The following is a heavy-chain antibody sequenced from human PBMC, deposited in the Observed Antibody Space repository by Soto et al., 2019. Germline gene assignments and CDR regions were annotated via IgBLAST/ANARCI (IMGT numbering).Heavy chain of an antibody. Sequence: GGSLRLSCAASGFTFSSYGMHWVRQAPGKGLEWVAVIWYDGSNKYYADSVKGRFTISRDNSKNTLYLQMNSLRAEDTAVYYCARERGSGWYNYYYYGMDVWGQGTTVTVSS. CDR2: IWYDGSNK. J-gene: IGHJ6*02. CDR3: ARERGSGWYNYYYYGMDV. D-gene: IGHD6-19*01. CDR1: GFTFSSYG. V-gene: IGHV3-33*01.